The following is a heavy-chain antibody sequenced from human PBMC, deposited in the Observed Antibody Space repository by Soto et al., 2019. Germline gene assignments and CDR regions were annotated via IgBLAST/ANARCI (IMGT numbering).Heavy chain of an antibody. J-gene: IGHJ4*02. D-gene: IGHD2-8*01. CDR2: FYYNGNT. V-gene: IGHV4-59*08. CDR1: GSSINGYY. Sequence: SETLSLTCSVSGSSINGYYWSWIRQPPGKGLEWIGYFYYNGNTNYNPSLKSRVSISVGSSKNEFSLRLSSVTAADTAVYYCARMVGLYYFDFWGQGALVTVSS. CDR3: ARMVGLYYFDF.